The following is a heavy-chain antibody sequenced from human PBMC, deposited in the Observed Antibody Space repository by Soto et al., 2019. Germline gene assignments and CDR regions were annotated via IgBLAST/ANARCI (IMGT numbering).Heavy chain of an antibody. D-gene: IGHD2-21*01. J-gene: IGHJ6*02. CDR2: IIPFIGTA. CDR3: ARDKRAYCGGDCYYLGMDV. Sequence: SVKVSCKASGGTLSSYAISWVRQAPGQGLEWMGRIIPFIGTANYAQKFQGRVTITADESTSTAYMELSSLRSEDTAVYYCARDKRAYCGGDCYYLGMDVWGQGTTVTVSS. CDR1: GGTLSSYA. V-gene: IGHV1-69*11.